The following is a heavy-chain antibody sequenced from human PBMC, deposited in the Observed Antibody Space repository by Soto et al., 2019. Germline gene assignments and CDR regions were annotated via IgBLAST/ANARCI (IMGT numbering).Heavy chain of an antibody. D-gene: IGHD3-9*01. CDR2: IGGSGGNT. Sequence: EVQLLESGEGLVQPGGSLKLSCAASGFTFSSYAMSWVRQAPGKGLEWVSGIGGSGGNTYYADSVKGRFTISRDNSKNPPVLQMNSLRAEDTAEYYCARVVRYFDTPYGMDVWGQGTTVTVSS. V-gene: IGHV3-23*01. CDR1: GFTFSSYA. CDR3: ARVVRYFDTPYGMDV. J-gene: IGHJ6*02.